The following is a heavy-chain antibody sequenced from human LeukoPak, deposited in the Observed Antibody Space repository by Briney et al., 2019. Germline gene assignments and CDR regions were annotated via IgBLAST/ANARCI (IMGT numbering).Heavy chain of an antibody. Sequence: GGSLRLSCAASGSTFSSYWFHWVRQAPGKGLVWVSRINSDGSGTIYADSVKGRFTISRDNAKNTVFLQMNSLRAEDTAVYYCARDIATAGHFAFDYWGQGTLVTVSS. CDR3: ARDIATAGHFAFDY. J-gene: IGHJ4*02. CDR2: INSDGSGT. CDR1: GSTFSSYW. V-gene: IGHV3-74*01. D-gene: IGHD6-13*01.